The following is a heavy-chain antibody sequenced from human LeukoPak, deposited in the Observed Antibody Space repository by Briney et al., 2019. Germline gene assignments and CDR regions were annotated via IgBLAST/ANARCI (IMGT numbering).Heavy chain of an antibody. CDR3: AKDRRSKVRFLEWFPLDY. V-gene: IGHV3-30*02. CDR2: IRYDGSNK. CDR1: GFTFSSYG. J-gene: IGHJ4*02. Sequence: GGSLRLSCAASGFTFSSYGMHWVRQAPGKGLEWVAFIRYDGSNKYYADSVKGRFTISRDSSKNTLYLQMNSLRAEDTAVYYCAKDRRSKVRFLEWFPLDYWGQGTLVTVSS. D-gene: IGHD3-3*01.